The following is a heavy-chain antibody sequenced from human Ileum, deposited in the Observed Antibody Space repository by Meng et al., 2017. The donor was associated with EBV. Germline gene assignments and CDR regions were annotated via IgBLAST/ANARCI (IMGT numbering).Heavy chain of an antibody. Sequence: ESAPGVGDPSGTLSPTCDFTAASIISSNWWSWLRQPPGKGLEWIGEIYHSGSTNYNPSLKSRVTISVDKSKNQFSLNLSSVTAADTAVYYCARVGQWLPIDYWGQGTLVTVSS. CDR1: AASIISSNW. V-gene: IGHV4-4*02. D-gene: IGHD6-19*01. CDR3: ARVGQWLPIDY. CDR2: IYHSGST. J-gene: IGHJ4*02.